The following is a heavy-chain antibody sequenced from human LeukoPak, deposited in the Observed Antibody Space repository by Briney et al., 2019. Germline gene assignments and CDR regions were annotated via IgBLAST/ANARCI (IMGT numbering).Heavy chain of an antibody. D-gene: IGHD1-26*01. Sequence: GGSLRPSCAASGFTFDDYAMNWVRQAPGKGLEWVSGINWNGDDTAYAGSVRGRFTISRDNAKNSLYLQMNSLRAEDTALYYCARVMVGATLDYWGQGTLVTVSS. CDR3: ARVMVGATLDY. CDR1: GFTFDDYA. V-gene: IGHV3-20*04. CDR2: INWNGDDT. J-gene: IGHJ4*02.